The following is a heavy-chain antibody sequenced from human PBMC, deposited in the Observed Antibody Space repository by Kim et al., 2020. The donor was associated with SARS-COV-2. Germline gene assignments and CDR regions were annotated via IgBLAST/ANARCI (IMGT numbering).Heavy chain of an antibody. CDR3: ARDRDPGREVAGKTQFDY. J-gene: IGHJ4*02. CDR1: GYTFTSYG. D-gene: IGHD6-19*01. CDR2: ISAYNGNT. V-gene: IGHV1-18*04. Sequence: ASVKVSCKASGYTFTSYGISWVRQAPGQGLEWMGWISAYNGNTNYAQKLQGRVTMTTDTSTSTAYMELRSLRSDDTAVYYCARDRDPGREVAGKTQFDYWGQGTLVTVSS.